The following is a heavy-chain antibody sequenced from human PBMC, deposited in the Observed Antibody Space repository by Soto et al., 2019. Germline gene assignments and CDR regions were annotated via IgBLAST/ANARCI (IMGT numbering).Heavy chain of an antibody. CDR3: SKDPLGRGDY. V-gene: IGHV3-23*01. J-gene: IGHJ4*02. CDR2: ISGSGGST. D-gene: IGHD1-26*01. CDR1: GFTFSSYA. Sequence: EVQLLESGGGLVQPGGSLRLSCAASGFTFSSYAMRWVRQAPGKGLEWVSAISGSGGSTYYADSVKGRFTISSDNTKNTLYLQMNSLRAEDTAVYYCSKDPLGRGDYWGQGTLVTVSS.